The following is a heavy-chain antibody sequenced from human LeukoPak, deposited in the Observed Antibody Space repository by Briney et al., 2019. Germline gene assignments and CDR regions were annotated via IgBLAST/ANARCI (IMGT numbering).Heavy chain of an antibody. J-gene: IGHJ3*02. CDR1: GFTFSSYA. Sequence: PGGSLRLSCAASGFTFSSYAMSWVRQTPGKGLEWVSAISGSGGSTYYADSVKGRFTISRDNSKNTLYLQMNSLRAEDTAVCHCAKGGYSYGWDIWGQGTMVTVSS. CDR3: AKGGYSYGWDI. V-gene: IGHV3-23*01. D-gene: IGHD5-18*01. CDR2: ISGSGGST.